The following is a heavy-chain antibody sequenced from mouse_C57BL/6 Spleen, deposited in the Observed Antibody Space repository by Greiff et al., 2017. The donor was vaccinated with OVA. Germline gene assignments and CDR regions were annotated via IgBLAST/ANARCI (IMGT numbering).Heavy chain of an antibody. D-gene: IGHD1-1*01. CDR3: AIYGRAMDY. J-gene: IGHJ4*01. CDR2: IYPGDGDT. V-gene: IGHV1-82*01. CDR1: GYAFSSSW. Sequence: QVQLQQSGPELVKPGASVKISCKASGYAFSSSWMNWVKQRPGKGLEWIGRIYPGDGDTNYNGKFKGKATLTADKSSSTAYMQLSRLTSEDSAVYFCAIYGRAMDYWGQGTSVTVAS.